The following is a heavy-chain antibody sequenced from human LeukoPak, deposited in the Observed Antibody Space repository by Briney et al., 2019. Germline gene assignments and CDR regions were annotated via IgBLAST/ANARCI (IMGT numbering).Heavy chain of an antibody. Sequence: GGSLRLSCAASGFTFSSYEMNWVRQAPGKGLEWVSYISSSGSTIYYADSVKGRFTISRDNAKNSLHLQMNSLRAEDTAVYYCASDGATGTTFSAFDYWGQGTLVNVSS. CDR3: ASDGATGTTFSAFDY. D-gene: IGHD1-1*01. V-gene: IGHV3-48*03. J-gene: IGHJ4*02. CDR2: ISSSGSTI. CDR1: GFTFSSYE.